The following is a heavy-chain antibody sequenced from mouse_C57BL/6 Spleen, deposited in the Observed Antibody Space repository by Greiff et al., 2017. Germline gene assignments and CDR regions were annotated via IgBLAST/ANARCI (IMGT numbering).Heavy chain of an antibody. CDR1: GYAFSSSW. CDR2: IYPGDGDT. D-gene: IGHD1-1*01. J-gene: IGHJ4*01. Sequence: QVQLQQSGPELVKPGASVKISCKASGYAFSSSWMNWVKQRPGKGLEWIGRIYPGDGDTNYNGKFKGKATLTADKSSSTAYMQLSSLTSEDSAVYFCARGGSNHTYYAMDYWGQGTSVTVSS. V-gene: IGHV1-82*01. CDR3: ARGGSNHTYYAMDY.